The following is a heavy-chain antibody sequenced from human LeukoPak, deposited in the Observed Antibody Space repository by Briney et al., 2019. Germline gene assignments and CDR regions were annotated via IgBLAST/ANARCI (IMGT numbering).Heavy chain of an antibody. Sequence: PSETLSLTCTVSGGSISSYYWSWIRQPPGKGLEWIGYIYYSGSTNYNPSPKSRVTISVDTSKNQFSLKLSSVTAADTAVYYCARGASGYDSFYYYYYMDVWGKGTTVTVSS. CDR3: ARGASGYDSFYYYYYMDV. CDR1: GGSISSYY. D-gene: IGHD5-12*01. J-gene: IGHJ6*03. V-gene: IGHV4-59*01. CDR2: IYYSGST.